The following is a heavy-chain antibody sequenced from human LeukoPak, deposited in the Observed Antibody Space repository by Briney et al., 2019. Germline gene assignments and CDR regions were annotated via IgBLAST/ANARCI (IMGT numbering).Heavy chain of an antibody. CDR1: GVSFSGYY. D-gene: IGHD4-11*01. J-gene: IGHJ6*03. CDR3: ARRSYTPPRSFYYYYYMDV. Sequence: SETLSLTCAAYGVSFSGYYWRWIRQPPGKGPEWIGEINHSGSTDYNPSLKSRVTISVDTSKNQFSLKLNTVTAEDTAVYYCARRSYTPPRSFYYYYYMDVWGKGTTVTVSS. CDR2: INHSGST. V-gene: IGHV4-34*01.